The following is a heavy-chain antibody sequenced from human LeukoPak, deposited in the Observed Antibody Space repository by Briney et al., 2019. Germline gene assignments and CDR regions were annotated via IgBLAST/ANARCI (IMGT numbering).Heavy chain of an antibody. CDR1: GFTFSSYW. CDR3: ARARIRYGSGSYDFEP. CDR2: IKQDGSEK. D-gene: IGHD3-10*01. Sequence: GRSLRLSCAASGFTFSSYWMSWVRQAPGKGLEWVANIKQDGSEKYYVDSVKGRFTISRDNAKNSLYLQMNSLRAEDTAVYYCARARIRYGSGSYDFEPWGQGTLVTVSS. V-gene: IGHV3-7*01. J-gene: IGHJ5*02.